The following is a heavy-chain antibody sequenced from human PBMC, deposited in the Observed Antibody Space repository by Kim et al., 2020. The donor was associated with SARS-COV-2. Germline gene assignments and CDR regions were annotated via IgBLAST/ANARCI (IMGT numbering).Heavy chain of an antibody. J-gene: IGHJ5*02. CDR2: IIPIFGTA. CDR3: APGIAAAGDKYNWFDP. D-gene: IGHD6-13*01. V-gene: IGHV1-69*13. Sequence: SVKVSCKASGGTFSSYAISWVRQAPGQGLEWMGGIIPIFGTANYAQKFQGRVTITADESTSTAYMELSSLRSEDTAVYYCAPGIAAAGDKYNWFDPWGQGTLVTVSS. CDR1: GGTFSSYA.